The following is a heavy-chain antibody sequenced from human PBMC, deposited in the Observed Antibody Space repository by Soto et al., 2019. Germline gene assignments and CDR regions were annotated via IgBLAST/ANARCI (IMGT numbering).Heavy chain of an antibody. D-gene: IGHD1-26*01. V-gene: IGHV3-23*01. CDR1: GFSFSTSG. CDR2: ISAGGDSA. CDR3: ADSGGYYPRAYYFDY. Sequence: GGSLRLSCAVAGFSFSTSGMSWVRQAPGKGLEWVSGISAGGDSADYADSVKGRFTISRDNSKNTLYLQMNSLGAEDTAMYYCADSGGYYPRAYYFDYWGQGALVTVSS. J-gene: IGHJ4*02.